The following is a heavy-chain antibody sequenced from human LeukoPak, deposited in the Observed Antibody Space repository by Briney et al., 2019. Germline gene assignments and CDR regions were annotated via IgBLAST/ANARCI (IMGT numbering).Heavy chain of an antibody. D-gene: IGHD6-19*01. CDR3: AKDVAPDSGWDLDY. V-gene: IGHV3-23*01. Sequence: GGSLRLSCAVSGLTFSTYSMTWVRQGPGKGLEWVSSIYNSGAKIFYADSVKGRFTISRDNSKNMLYLQMNSLRVEDTAVYYCAKDVAPDSGWDLDYWGQGALVTVSS. CDR2: IYNSGAKI. CDR1: GLTFSTYS. J-gene: IGHJ4*02.